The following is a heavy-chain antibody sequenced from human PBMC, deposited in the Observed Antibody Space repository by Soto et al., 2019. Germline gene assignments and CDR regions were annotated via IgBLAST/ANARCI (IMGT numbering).Heavy chain of an antibody. J-gene: IGHJ3*02. CDR3: ARGGVDYYDSSGYYGAYDAFDI. CDR2: IYYSGST. Sequence: PSETLSLTCTVSGGSISSYYWSWIRQPPGKGLEWLGYIYYSGSTNYNPSLKSRVTISVDTSKNQFSLKLSSVTAADTAVYYCARGGVDYYDSSGYYGAYDAFDIWGQGTMVTVSS. D-gene: IGHD3-22*01. CDR1: GGSISSYY. V-gene: IGHV4-59*01.